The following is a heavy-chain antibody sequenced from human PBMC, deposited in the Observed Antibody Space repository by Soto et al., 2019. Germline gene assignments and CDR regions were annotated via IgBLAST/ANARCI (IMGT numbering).Heavy chain of an antibody. CDR2: INSNGDSK. J-gene: IGHJ4*02. CDR3: VKDAGGSYDY. V-gene: IGHV3-64D*06. Sequence: EVQMVESGGGLVQPGGSLRLSCSVSGFTFSDYTLHWVRQAPGKRLEFISAINSNGDSKNYADSVKGRFTISRDNSKNTLYLQMSSLRAEDTAVYFCVKDAGGSYDYWGQGTLVTVSS. CDR1: GFTFSDYT. D-gene: IGHD3-10*01.